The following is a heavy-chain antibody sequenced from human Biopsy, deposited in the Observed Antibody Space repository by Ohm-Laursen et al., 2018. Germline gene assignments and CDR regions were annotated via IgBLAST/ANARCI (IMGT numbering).Heavy chain of an antibody. CDR2: ISYTGYT. V-gene: IGHV4-59*11. J-gene: IGHJ1*01. CDR1: GGSFTGHY. CDR3: ARGSNEYGGLYFPH. Sequence: SGTLSLTCTVSGGSFTGHYWSWIRQPPGKGLEWIGHISYTGYTSYKSSLKSRVTISLDTSRKHFSLRLTPLAAADTAVYYCARGSNEYGGLYFPHWGQGTLVTVSP. D-gene: IGHD4-23*01.